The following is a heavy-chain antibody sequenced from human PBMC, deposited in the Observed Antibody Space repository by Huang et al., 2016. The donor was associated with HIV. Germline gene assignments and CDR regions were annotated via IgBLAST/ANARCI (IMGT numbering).Heavy chain of an antibody. J-gene: IGHJ4*02. CDR3: ARDWSFGSSTSPAD. V-gene: IGHV1-2*02. CDR2: LNPKRGGT. Sequence: QVQLVQSGAEVKNPGASVRVSCKASGYTFTDSNIHWVRQAPGQGLEWMGWLNPKRGGTIYAQRCQGRVTMTRDTTISTVHMDLRRIQSDDTAVYFCARDWSFGSSTSPADWGQGTLVTVSS. CDR1: GYTFTDSN. D-gene: IGHD6-6*01.